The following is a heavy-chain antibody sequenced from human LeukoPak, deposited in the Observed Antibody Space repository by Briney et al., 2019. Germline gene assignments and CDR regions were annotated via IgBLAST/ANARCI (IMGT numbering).Heavy chain of an antibody. CDR1: GGSISSYY. V-gene: IGHV4-59*12. CDR2: IYYSGST. Sequence: SETLSLTCTVSGGSISSYYWSWIRQPPGKGLEWIGYIYYSGSTNYNPSLKSRVTISVDTSKNQFSLKLSSVTAADTAVYYCARDGDQYYYDSSGYYFDYWGQGTLVTVSS. J-gene: IGHJ4*02. D-gene: IGHD3-22*01. CDR3: ARDGDQYYYDSSGYYFDY.